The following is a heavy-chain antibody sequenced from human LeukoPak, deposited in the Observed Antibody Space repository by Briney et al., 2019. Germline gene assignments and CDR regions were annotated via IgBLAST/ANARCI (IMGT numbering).Heavy chain of an antibody. D-gene: IGHD4-17*01. CDR3: ATGGYGDSYYYYYGMDV. CDR2: INHSGST. V-gene: IGHV4-34*01. Sequence: SETLSLTCAVYGGSFSGYYWSWIRQPPGKGLEWIGEINHSGSTNYNPSLKSRVTMSVDTSKNQFSLKLSSVTAADTAVYYCATGGYGDSYYYYYGMDVWGQGTTGSVSS. J-gene: IGHJ6*02. CDR1: GGSFSGYY.